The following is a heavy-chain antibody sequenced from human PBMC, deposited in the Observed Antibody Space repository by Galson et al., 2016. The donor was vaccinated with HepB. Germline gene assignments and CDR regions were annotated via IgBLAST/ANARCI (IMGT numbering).Heavy chain of an antibody. Sequence: SLRLSCAASGFTFSSYNMNWVRQAPGKGLEWVSSISIGSSYIYYADSVKGRFTISRDNAKNSLYLQMNSLRAKDTAVYYCARDARKTLQDAFDIWGQGTMVTVSS. CDR3: ARDARKTLQDAFDI. CDR1: GFTFSSYN. J-gene: IGHJ3*02. CDR2: ISIGSSYI. V-gene: IGHV3-21*01.